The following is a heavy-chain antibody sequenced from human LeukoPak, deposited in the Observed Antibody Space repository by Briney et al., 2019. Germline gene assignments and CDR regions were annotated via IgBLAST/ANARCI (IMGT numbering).Heavy chain of an antibody. CDR1: GGTFSSYA. V-gene: IGHV1-69*13. D-gene: IGHD3-22*01. CDR2: IIPIFGTA. Sequence: SVKVSCKASGGTFSSYAISWVRQAPGQGLEWMGGIIPIFGTANYAQKFQGRVTITADESTSTAYMELSSLRSEDTAVCYCARGGTDSSGYPYPIDYWGQGTLVTVSS. J-gene: IGHJ4*02. CDR3: ARGGTDSSGYPYPIDY.